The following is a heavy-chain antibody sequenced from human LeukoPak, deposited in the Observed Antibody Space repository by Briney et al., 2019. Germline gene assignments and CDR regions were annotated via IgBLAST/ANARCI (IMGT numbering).Heavy chain of an antibody. CDR2: ISAYNGNT. CDR1: GYTFTSYG. V-gene: IGHV1-18*01. CDR3: ARSLSVGAPYYFDH. J-gene: IGHJ4*02. D-gene: IGHD3-16*01. Sequence: ASVKVSCKASGYTFTSYGITWVRQAPGQGLEWMGWISAYNGNTKYAQSVQGRGTMTTDTSTSTAYMELRSLRSDDTAVYYCARSLSVGAPYYFDHGGQGTLVTVSS.